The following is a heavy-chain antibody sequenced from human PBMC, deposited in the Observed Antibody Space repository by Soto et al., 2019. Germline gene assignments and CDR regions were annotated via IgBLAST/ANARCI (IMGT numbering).Heavy chain of an antibody. V-gene: IGHV4-59*08. D-gene: IGHD6-25*01. Sequence: QVQLQESGPGLVRPSETLSLTCTVSGGSVTSHYWSWIRQPPGRGLEWIGFIYYSGITDSNPSLTSRVTMSLDPSKNQLSLRLSSVTAADTAVDYCARPSGIAPAVGYCDLWGRGTLVTVSS. CDR3: ARPSGIAPAVGYCDL. CDR2: IYYSGIT. CDR1: GGSVTSHY. J-gene: IGHJ2*01.